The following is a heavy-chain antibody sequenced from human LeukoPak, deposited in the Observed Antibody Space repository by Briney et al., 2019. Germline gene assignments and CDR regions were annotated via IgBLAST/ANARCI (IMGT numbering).Heavy chain of an antibody. CDR3: ARVHCSSVSCKYDYYGLDV. CDR2: ISGRATNT. D-gene: IGHD2-2*01. J-gene: IGHJ6*02. CDR1: GYPFSNYG. V-gene: IGHV3-48*04. Sequence: TGGSLRLSCAASGYPFSNYGMDRVRQTPGRGLEWISYISGRATNTDYADSVRARFTISRDNDKNSFYLQMTNLRAEDSAVYYCARVHCSSVSCKYDYYGLDVWGQGTTVIVSS.